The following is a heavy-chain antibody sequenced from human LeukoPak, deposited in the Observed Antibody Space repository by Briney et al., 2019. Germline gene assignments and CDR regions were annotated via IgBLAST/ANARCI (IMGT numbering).Heavy chain of an antibody. CDR1: GYSFTSYW. CDR2: IYPGDSDT. V-gene: IGHV5-51*01. Sequence: NRGESLKISCKGSGYSFTSYWIGWVRQMPGKGLECMGIIYPGDSDTRYSPSFQGQVTISADKSISTAYLQWSSLKASDTAMYYCARHGPNYYDSSGYYGGHDAFDIWGQGTMVTVSS. CDR3: ARHGPNYYDSSGYYGGHDAFDI. D-gene: IGHD3-22*01. J-gene: IGHJ3*02.